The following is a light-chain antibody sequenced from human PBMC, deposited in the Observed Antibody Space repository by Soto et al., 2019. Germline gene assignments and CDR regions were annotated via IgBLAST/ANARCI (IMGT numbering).Light chain of an antibody. V-gene: IGLV1-44*01. Sequence: QSVLTQPPSASGTPGQRVAISCSGSTSNIGSNTVSWFQQLPGTAPKLLIFTNNKRPSGVSDRFSGSKSGTSASLAISGLQSEDEADYYCAVWDDSLTGPVFGGGTQLTVL. J-gene: IGLJ3*02. CDR1: TSNIGSNT. CDR3: AVWDDSLTGPV. CDR2: TNN.